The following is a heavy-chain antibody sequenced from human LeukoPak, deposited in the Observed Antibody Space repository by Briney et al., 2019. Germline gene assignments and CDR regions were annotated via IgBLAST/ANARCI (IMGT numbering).Heavy chain of an antibody. CDR1: GGSISSGDYY. CDR3: ARDNWNYGSSMDV. Sequence: PSETLSLTCTVSGGSISSGDYYWSWIRQPPGKGLEWIGEINQSGSTNYNPSLKSRVTISVDTSKNQFSLKLSSVTAADTAVYYCARDNWNYGSSMDVWGQGTTVTVSS. J-gene: IGHJ6*02. CDR2: INQSGST. V-gene: IGHV4-61*08. D-gene: IGHD1-7*01.